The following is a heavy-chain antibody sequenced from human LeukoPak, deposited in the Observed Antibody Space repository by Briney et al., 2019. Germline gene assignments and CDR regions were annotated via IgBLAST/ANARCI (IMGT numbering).Heavy chain of an antibody. V-gene: IGHV3-7*01. D-gene: IGHD3-10*01. CDR1: GFTFSGYW. J-gene: IGHJ4*02. CDR2: IKKEGSEK. Sequence: GGSLRLSCAVSGFTFSGYWRSWVRQAPGKGLEWVGNIKKEGSEKNYVDSVEGRFKVDRDYDKNSLYLKMYSLRAGDTAVYYCAREGISGGIFDYWRQGALVAVSS. CDR3: AREGISGGIFDY.